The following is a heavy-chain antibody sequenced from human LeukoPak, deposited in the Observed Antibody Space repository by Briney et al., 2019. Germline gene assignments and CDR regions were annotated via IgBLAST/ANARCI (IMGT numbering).Heavy chain of an antibody. D-gene: IGHD3-22*01. CDR3: ARVVQSTDSSGFYLPEYFQH. V-gene: IGHV4-4*07. CDR2: IYTSGSP. Sequence: SETLSLTCTVSSGSISSYDWSWIRQPAGKGLEWIGRIYTSGSPNYNPSLKSRVTISVDTSKNQFSLKLRSVTAADTAVYYCARVVQSTDSSGFYLPEYFQHWGQGTLVTVSS. J-gene: IGHJ1*01. CDR1: SGSISSYD.